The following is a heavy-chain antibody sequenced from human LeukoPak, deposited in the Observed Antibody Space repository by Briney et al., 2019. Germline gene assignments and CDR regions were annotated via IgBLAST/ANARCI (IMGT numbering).Heavy chain of an antibody. J-gene: IGHJ2*01. V-gene: IGHV4-59*08. CDR2: IHYSGRT. CDR1: GGSITNYY. CDR3: ARRTYYDSTVFLNWYFDL. Sequence: SETLSLTCTVSGGSITNYYWSWVRQPPGKGLQWIGYIHYSGRTGYNPSLESRVTMSLDTSKNHFSLRLTSVTAADTAVYYCARRTYYDSTVFLNWYFDLWGRGTLVTVSS. D-gene: IGHD3-22*01.